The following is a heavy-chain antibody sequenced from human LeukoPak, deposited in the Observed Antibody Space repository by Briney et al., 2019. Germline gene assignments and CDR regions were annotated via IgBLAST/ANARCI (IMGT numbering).Heavy chain of an antibody. J-gene: IGHJ4*02. D-gene: IGHD3-16*01. CDR3: ARDALAQFDY. V-gene: IGHV4-59*01. CDR2: IYYSGST. Sequence: PSETLSLTCTVSGGSISNYYWSCIRQPPRKGLEWIGYIYYSGSTNYNPSLKSRVTISVDTSKNQFSLKLSSVTAADTAVYYCARDALAQFDYWGQGTLVSVSS. CDR1: GGSISNYY.